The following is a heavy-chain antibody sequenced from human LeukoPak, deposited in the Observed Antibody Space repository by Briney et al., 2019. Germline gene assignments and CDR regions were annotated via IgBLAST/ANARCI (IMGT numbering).Heavy chain of an antibody. J-gene: IGHJ5*02. D-gene: IGHD5-12*01. V-gene: IGHV4-59*01. CDR3: ARGGIVATVGGWFDP. CDR1: GGSISSYY. Sequence: SETLSLTCTVSGGSISSYYWSWIRQPPGQGLEWIGYIYYSGSTNYNPSLKSRVTISVDTSKNQFSLKLSSVTAADTAVYYCARGGIVATVGGWFDPWGQGTLVTVSS. CDR2: IYYSGST.